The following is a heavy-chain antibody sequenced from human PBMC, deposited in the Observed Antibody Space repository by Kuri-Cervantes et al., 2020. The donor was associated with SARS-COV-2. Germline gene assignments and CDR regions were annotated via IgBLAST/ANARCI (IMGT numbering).Heavy chain of an antibody. D-gene: IGHD5-12*01. V-gene: IGHV3-30*04. Sequence: GESLKISCAASGFTLSRYAMHWVRQAPGKGLKWVALISYDGGKKYYADSVKGRFTISRDNPKNTLYLQMNSLRPEDTAVYYCASVGALRPYDAFDIWGQGTMVT. CDR2: ISYDGGKK. CDR3: ASVGALRPYDAFDI. CDR1: GFTLSRYA. J-gene: IGHJ3*02.